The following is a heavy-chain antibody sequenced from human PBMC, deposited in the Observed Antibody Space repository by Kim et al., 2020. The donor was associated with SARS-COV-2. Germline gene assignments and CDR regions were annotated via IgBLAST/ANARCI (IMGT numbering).Heavy chain of an antibody. V-gene: IGHV4-61*01. J-gene: IGHJ4*02. CDR1: GGSVSSGSYY. D-gene: IGHD3-16*01. CDR3: ARGRLFDY. CDR2: IYYSGST. Sequence: SETLSLTCTVSGGSVSSGSYYWSWIRQPPGKGLEWIGYIYYSGSTNYNPSLKSRVTISVDTSKNQFSLKLSSVTAADTAVYYCARGRLFDYWGQGTLVTV.